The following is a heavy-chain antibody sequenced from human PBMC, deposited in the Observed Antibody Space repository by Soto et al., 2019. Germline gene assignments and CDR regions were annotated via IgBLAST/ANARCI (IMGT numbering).Heavy chain of an antibody. J-gene: IGHJ4*02. Sequence: GGSLRLSCASSGFTFSSYWMSWVRQAPGKGLEWVANINQDGSEKQYEDSVKGRFTISRDNAKNSLYLQMNSLRAEDTAVYCCARNRWYSMYYFDYWGQGTLVTVSS. CDR3: ARNRWYSMYYFDY. CDR1: GFTFSSYW. CDR2: INQDGSEK. D-gene: IGHD6-13*01. V-gene: IGHV3-7*01.